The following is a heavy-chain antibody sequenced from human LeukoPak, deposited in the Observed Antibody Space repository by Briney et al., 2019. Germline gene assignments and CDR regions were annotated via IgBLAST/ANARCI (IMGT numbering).Heavy chain of an antibody. CDR1: GGSISSGGYY. D-gene: IGHD3-22*01. V-gene: IGHV4-31*03. Sequence: SETLSLTCTVSGGSISSGGYYWSWIRQHPGKGLEWIGYIYYSGSTYYNPSLKSRVTISVDTSKNQFSLKLSSVTAADTAGYYCARVNYYDSSGYSAFDIWGQGTMVTVSS. CDR2: IYYSGST. J-gene: IGHJ3*02. CDR3: ARVNYYDSSGYSAFDI.